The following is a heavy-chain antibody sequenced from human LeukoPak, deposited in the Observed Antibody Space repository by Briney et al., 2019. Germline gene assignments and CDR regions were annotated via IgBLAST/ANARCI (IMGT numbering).Heavy chain of an antibody. CDR3: ATSNDAKIAPFDH. CDR2: INTKGET. Sequence: SETLSLTCTVSGVSMSAYQWSWVRQFPEKGLEWIGCINTKGETSYNPSLKSRVTTSVDTSKSQFSLRLTSVTAADTAVYYCATSNDAKIAPFDHWGQGAPVTVSS. V-gene: IGHV4-4*09. J-gene: IGHJ4*02. CDR1: GVSMSAYQ. D-gene: IGHD2-21*01.